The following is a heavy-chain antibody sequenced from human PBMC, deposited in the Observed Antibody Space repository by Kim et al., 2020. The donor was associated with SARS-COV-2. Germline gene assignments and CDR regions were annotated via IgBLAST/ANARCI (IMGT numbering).Heavy chain of an antibody. CDR2: IYSGGST. CDR3: ARDGDPMVRGGGDYYYGMDV. CDR1: GFTVSSNY. D-gene: IGHD3-10*01. V-gene: IGHV3-53*01. Sequence: GGSLRLSCAASGFTVSSNYMSWVRQAPGKGLEWVSVIYSGGSTYYADSVKGRFTISRDNSKNTLYLQMNSLRAEDTAVYYCARDGDPMVRGGGDYYYGMDVWGQGTTVTVSS. J-gene: IGHJ6*02.